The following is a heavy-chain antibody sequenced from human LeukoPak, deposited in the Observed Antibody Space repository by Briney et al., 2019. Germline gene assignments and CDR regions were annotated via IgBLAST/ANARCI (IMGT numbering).Heavy chain of an antibody. Sequence: GGSLRLSCAASGFTFSSYSMDWVRQAPGKGLGWVSYISSSSSTIYYADSVKGRFTISRDNAKNSLYLQMNSLRAEDTAVYYCARGRGYSGYDLGYWGQGTLVTVSS. CDR1: GFTFSSYS. CDR3: ARGRGYSGYDLGY. V-gene: IGHV3-48*01. J-gene: IGHJ4*02. CDR2: ISSSSSTI. D-gene: IGHD5-12*01.